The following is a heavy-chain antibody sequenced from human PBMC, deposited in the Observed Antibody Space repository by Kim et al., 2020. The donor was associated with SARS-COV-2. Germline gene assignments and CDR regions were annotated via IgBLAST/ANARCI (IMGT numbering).Heavy chain of an antibody. V-gene: IGHV1-8*01. CDR3: ARRAYDSSGYYLWTQYYFDY. CDR2: MNPNSGNT. Sequence: ASVKVSCKASGYTFTSYDINWVRQATGQGLEWMGWMNPNSGNTGYAQKFQGRVTMTRNTSISTAYMELSSLRSEDTAVYYCARRAYDSSGYYLWTQYYFDYWGQGTLVTVSS. D-gene: IGHD3-22*01. CDR1: GYTFTSYD. J-gene: IGHJ4*02.